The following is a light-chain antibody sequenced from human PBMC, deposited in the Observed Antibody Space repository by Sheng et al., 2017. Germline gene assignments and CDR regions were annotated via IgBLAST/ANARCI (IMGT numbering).Light chain of an antibody. Sequence: DIVMTQSPLSLPVTPGEPASISCRSSQSLLHSNGYNYLDWYLQKPGQSPQLLIYLGSNRASGVPDRFSGSGSGTDFTLKIIRVEAEDVGVYYCMQVLQTLTFGGGTKVEIK. CDR3: MQVLQTLT. J-gene: IGKJ4*01. CDR1: QSLLHSNGYNY. CDR2: LGS. V-gene: IGKV2-28*01.